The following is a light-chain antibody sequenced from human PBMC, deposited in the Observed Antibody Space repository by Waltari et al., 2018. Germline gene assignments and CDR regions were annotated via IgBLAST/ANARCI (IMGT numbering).Light chain of an antibody. CDR1: SSDVGGDNY. J-gene: IGLJ2*01. V-gene: IGLV2-14*01. CDR2: DVS. Sequence: SALTQPASVSGSPGQPITIPCTGPSSDVGGDNYVSWYQQHPGKAPKLMIYDVSKRPSGVSNRFSGSKSGNTASLTISGLQAEDEADYYCSSYTSSSTFVVFGGGTKLTVL. CDR3: SSYTSSSTFVV.